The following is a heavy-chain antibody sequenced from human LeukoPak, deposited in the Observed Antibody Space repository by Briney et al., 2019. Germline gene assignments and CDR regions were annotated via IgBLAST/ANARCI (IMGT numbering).Heavy chain of an antibody. CDR3: ARDYFSRAAVLGYFDL. CDR2: LYGDGST. D-gene: IGHD2-15*01. CDR1: GLIVSTNY. V-gene: IGHV3-53*01. J-gene: IGHJ2*01. Sequence: GGSLRLSCAASGLIVSTNYMSWVRQAPGKGLEWVSILYGDGSTHYADSMKGRFTISRDNSKNTLYLQMNSLRVEDTAVYYCARDYFSRAAVLGYFDLWGRGTLVTVSS.